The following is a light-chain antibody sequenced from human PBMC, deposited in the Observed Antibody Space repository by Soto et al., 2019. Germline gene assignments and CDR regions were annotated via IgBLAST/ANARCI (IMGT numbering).Light chain of an antibody. CDR2: QDN. Sequence: SYELTQPPSVSVSPGQTASITCSGEKLGDKYVCWFQQRPGQSPVLVIYQDNKRPSGIPERFSGSNSGNTATLTISGTQAMDEADYYCQAWDSSTYVVFGGGTKLTVL. J-gene: IGLJ2*01. CDR3: QAWDSSTYVV. V-gene: IGLV3-1*01. CDR1: KLGDKY.